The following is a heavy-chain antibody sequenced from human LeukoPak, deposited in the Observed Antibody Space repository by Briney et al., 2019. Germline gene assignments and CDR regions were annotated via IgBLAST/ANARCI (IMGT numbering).Heavy chain of an antibody. CDR1: GYTLTELS. D-gene: IGHD1-26*01. CDR2: FDPEDGET. J-gene: IGHJ6*02. V-gene: IGHV1-24*01. CDR3: ATAEWELPGYYYGMDV. Sequence: ASVKVSCKVSGYTLTELSMHWVRQAPGKGLEWMGGFDPEDGETIYAQKFQGRVTMTEDTSTDTAYMELSSLRSEDTAVYYCATAEWELPGYYYGMDVWGQGTTVTVSS.